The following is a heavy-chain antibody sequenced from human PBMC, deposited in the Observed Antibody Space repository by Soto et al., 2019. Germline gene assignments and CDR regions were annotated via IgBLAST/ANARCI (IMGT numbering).Heavy chain of an antibody. J-gene: IGHJ4*02. D-gene: IGHD2-15*01. CDR1: GGTFISDA. V-gene: IGHV1-69*06. Sequence: QVRLVQSEAEVKKAGSSVKVSCKASGGTFISDAVTWVRQAPGQGLEWMGGVIPMFPKANYAQKFQGRATITADKSTSTVYMELHSLKSEDPAPYYCARCHSESRGPGYLDFWGQGTLVTVTS. CDR2: VIPMFPKA. CDR3: ARCHSESRGPGYLDF.